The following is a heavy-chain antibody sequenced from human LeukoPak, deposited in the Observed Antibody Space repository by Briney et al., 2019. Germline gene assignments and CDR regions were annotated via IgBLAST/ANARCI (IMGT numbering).Heavy chain of an antibody. V-gene: IGHV4-59*01. Sequence: SETLSLTCTVSGGSISRYYWTWIRQPPGKGLEWIGCVFYNGATNYNPSLKSRVTISVDTSKNQFSLKLTSVAAADSAVYYCARRGPYCSGGSCSDVWGQGTLVTVSS. CDR1: GGSISRYY. J-gene: IGHJ4*02. CDR2: VFYNGAT. CDR3: ARRGPYCSGGSCSDV. D-gene: IGHD2-15*01.